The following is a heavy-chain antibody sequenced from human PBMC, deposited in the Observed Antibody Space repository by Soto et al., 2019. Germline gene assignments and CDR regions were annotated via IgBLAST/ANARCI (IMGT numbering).Heavy chain of an antibody. CDR2: INPNSGGT. CDR3: AREGAGIAAGFDY. CDR1: GYTFTGYY. V-gene: IGHV1-2*04. J-gene: IGHJ4*02. D-gene: IGHD6-13*01. Sequence: ASVKVSCKASGYTFTGYYMHWVRQAPGQGLEWMGWINPNSGGTNYAQKFQGWVTMTRDTSISTAYMELSRLRSDDTAVYYCAREGAGIAAGFDYWGQGTLVTVSS.